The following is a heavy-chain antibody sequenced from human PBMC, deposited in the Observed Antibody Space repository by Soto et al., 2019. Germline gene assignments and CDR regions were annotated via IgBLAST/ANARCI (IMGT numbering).Heavy chain of an antibody. J-gene: IGHJ4*02. CDR1: GFSLSTSEVG. D-gene: IGHD2-15*01. Sequence: QITLKESGPTLVKPTQTLTLTCTFSGFSLSTSEVGVGWIRQPPGKALEWLALIYWNDDNRYSPSLKSRLTITKDTSKNQVVLTMTNMDPVDTATYYCAHMCYKPGGSCYRTFDYWGQGTLVTVSS. V-gene: IGHV2-5*01. CDR2: IYWNDDN. CDR3: AHMCYKPGGSCYRTFDY.